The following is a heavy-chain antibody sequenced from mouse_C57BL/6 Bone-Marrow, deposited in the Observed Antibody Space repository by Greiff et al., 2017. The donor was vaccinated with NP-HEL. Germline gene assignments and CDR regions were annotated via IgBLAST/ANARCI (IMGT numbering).Heavy chain of an antibody. V-gene: IGHV1-9*01. J-gene: IGHJ2*01. Sequence: VQLQQPGAELVMPGASVKLSCKATGYTFTGYWIEWVKQRPGHGLEWIGEILPGSGSTNYNEKFKGKATFTADTSSNTAYMQLSSLTTEDSAIYYCARWGGSYVRSYFDYWGQGTTLTVSS. CDR3: ARWGGSYVRSYFDY. CDR2: ILPGSGST. D-gene: IGHD2-3*01. CDR1: GYTFTGYW.